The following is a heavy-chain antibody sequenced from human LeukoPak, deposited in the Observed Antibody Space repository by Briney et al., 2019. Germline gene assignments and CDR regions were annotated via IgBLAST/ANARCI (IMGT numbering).Heavy chain of an antibody. CDR1: GFTFSSYW. V-gene: IGHV3-7*03. Sequence: GGSLRLSCAVSGFTFSSYWMSWVRQAPGKGLEGVANIKEDGSEKYYVESVKGRFTISRDNAKNSLFMQMNSLRVEDTAVYYCARAHGDYDYWGQGTLVTVYS. D-gene: IGHD4-17*01. CDR3: ARAHGDYDY. J-gene: IGHJ4*02. CDR2: IKEDGSEK.